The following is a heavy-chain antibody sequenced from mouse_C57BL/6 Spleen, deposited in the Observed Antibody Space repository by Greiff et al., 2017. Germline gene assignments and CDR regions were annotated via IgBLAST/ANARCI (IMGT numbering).Heavy chain of an antibody. CDR3: SRSGETRGYAMDY. Sequence: QVQLQQPGAELVMPGASVKLSCKASGYTFTSYWMHWVKQRPGQGLEWIGEIDPSDSYNNYNQKFKGKSTLTVDKSSSTAYMQLSSLTSEDSAVYYCSRSGETRGYAMDYWGQGTSVTVSS. CDR2: IDPSDSYN. J-gene: IGHJ4*01. V-gene: IGHV1-69*01. CDR1: GYTFTSYW.